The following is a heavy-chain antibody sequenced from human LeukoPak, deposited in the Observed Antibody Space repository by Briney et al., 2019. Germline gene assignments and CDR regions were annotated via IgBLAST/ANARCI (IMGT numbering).Heavy chain of an antibody. CDR3: AKVSAFYYGSGGYSAPFDY. Sequence: PGLCLSLFCGASGLLFSIYCMGWVRHPSGKGLEWVSSLRGNGGPTYYADSVKGRFTISRDNSNNTLYLQMRSLTAEDTAVYYCAKVSAFYYGSGGYSAPFDYWGEGTLVPVSS. V-gene: IGHV3-23*01. CDR1: GLLFSIYC. CDR2: LRGNGGPT. D-gene: IGHD3-22*01. J-gene: IGHJ4*02.